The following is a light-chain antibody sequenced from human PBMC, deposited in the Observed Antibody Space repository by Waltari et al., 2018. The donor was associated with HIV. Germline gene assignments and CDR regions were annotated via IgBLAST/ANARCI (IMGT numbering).Light chain of an antibody. CDR2: GKN. CDR1: SLRSYY. CDR3: NSRDTSGNHQV. Sequence: SSELTQDPAVSVALGQTVRITCPGASLRSYYASWYQQKPGQAPVLVLYGKNTRPSGIPDRFSAASSGTTASLTISGAQAEDEADYYCNSRDTSGNHQVFCGGTMLTVL. J-gene: IGLJ2*01. V-gene: IGLV3-19*01.